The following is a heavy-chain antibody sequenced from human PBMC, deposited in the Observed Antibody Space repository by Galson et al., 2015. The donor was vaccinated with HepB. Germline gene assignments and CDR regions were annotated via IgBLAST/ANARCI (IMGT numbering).Heavy chain of an antibody. Sequence: SLRLSCAASGFTFYSYAMHWVRQAPGKGLEWVAVISFDGRNKYHADSVKGRFTTSRDYSKNTLYLQMNGLRTEDTAVYYCARGGPDSSSIFDYWGQGTLVTVSS. CDR3: ARGGPDSSSIFDY. V-gene: IGHV3-30*04. CDR2: ISFDGRNK. D-gene: IGHD6-19*01. J-gene: IGHJ4*02. CDR1: GFTFYSYA.